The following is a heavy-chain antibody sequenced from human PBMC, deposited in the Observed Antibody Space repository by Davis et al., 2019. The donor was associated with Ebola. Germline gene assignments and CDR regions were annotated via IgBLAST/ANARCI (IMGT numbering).Heavy chain of an antibody. Sequence: GGSLRLSCAASGFTFSSYWMHWVRQAPGKGLEWVSYISTSGTTTYYADSVKGRFTISRDNAKNSVYLQMNNLRAEDTAFYYCARSGDSSTWYYSWGQGTLVTVSS. CDR3: ARSGDSSTWYYS. D-gene: IGHD6-19*01. V-gene: IGHV3-48*04. CDR1: GFTFSSYW. CDR2: ISTSGTTT. J-gene: IGHJ5*02.